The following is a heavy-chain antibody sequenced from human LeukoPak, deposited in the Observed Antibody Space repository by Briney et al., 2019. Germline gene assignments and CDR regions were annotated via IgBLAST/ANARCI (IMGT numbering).Heavy chain of an antibody. J-gene: IGHJ3*02. V-gene: IGHV4-31*03. CDR1: GGSISSGSYY. CDR2: IYNSGT. D-gene: IGHD5-18*01. Sequence: PSQTLSLTCTVSGGSISSGSYYWSWIRQRPGKGLEWIGYIYNSGTYYNPSLKSRVTISVDTSKNQFSLKLSSVTAADTAVYYCARKAGGYSYVNAFDIWGQGTLVTVSS. CDR3: ARKAGGYSYVNAFDI.